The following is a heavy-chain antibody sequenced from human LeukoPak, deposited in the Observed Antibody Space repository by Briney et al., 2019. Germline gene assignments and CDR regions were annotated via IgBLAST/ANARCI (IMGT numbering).Heavy chain of an antibody. D-gene: IGHD2-8*01. CDR1: GFTFRTYG. Sequence: PGGSLRLSCAASGFTFRTYGMHWVRQAPGKGLEWVAVIWQDGSNKDYADFVKGRFTVSRDNGKDSLELQMSSLRVEDTAVYYCARDRTSGMDAYFEFWGQGTMVTVSS. CDR2: IWQDGSNK. V-gene: IGHV3-33*01. J-gene: IGHJ4*02. CDR3: ARDRTSGMDAYFEF.